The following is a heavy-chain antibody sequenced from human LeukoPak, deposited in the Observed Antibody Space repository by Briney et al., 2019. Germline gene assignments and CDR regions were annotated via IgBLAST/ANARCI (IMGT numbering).Heavy chain of an antibody. V-gene: IGHV4-4*02. D-gene: IGHD3-3*01. CDR1: GGSVINTNW. Sequence: PSGTLSLTGVVSGGSVINTNWWTWVRQPPGKGLEWIGEVHLDGRTNYNPSLESRLTMSVDVSKDQVSLKLTSVTAADTAVYYCAREGGFYRPLHYSGQGTLVTVSS. CDR2: VHLDGRT. J-gene: IGHJ4*02. CDR3: AREGGFYRPLHY.